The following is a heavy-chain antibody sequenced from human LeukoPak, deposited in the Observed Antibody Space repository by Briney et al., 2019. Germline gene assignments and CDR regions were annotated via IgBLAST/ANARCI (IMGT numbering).Heavy chain of an antibody. CDR2: ISYAGSNK. CDR3: ARTAESGGFYYYGLDV. CDR1: GFTFSTYA. V-gene: IGHV3-30-3*01. J-gene: IGHJ6*02. D-gene: IGHD3-16*01. Sequence: GGSLRLSCAASGFTFSTYAMHWVRQAPGKGLEWVAVISYAGSNKYYADSVKGRFTISRDNSENTLYLQMNSLRPEDTAVYYCARTAESGGFYYYGLDVWGQGTTVTVSS.